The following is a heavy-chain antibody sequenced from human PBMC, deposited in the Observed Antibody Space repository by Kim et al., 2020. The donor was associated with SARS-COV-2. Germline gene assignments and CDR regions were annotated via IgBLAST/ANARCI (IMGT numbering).Heavy chain of an antibody. CDR3: ARDLGTRGYSYGYGWSTQTHWYFDL. CDR2: INPSGGST. D-gene: IGHD5-18*01. J-gene: IGHJ2*01. Sequence: ASVKVSCKASGYTFTSYYMHWVRQAPGQGLEWMGIINPSGGSTSYAQKFQGRVTMTRDTSTSTVYMELSSLRSEDTAVYYCARDLGTRGYSYGYGWSTQTHWYFDLWGRGTLVTVSS. CDR1: GYTFTSYY. V-gene: IGHV1-46*01.